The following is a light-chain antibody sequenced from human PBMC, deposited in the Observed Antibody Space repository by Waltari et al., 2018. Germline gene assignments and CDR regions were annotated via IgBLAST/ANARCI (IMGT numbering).Light chain of an antibody. CDR2: KAS. CDR1: QSINSW. J-gene: IGKJ1*01. Sequence: DIQMTQFPSTLSASVGDRLTITCRASQSINSWLAWYQQKPGKAPKLLIYKASSLESGVPSRFSGSGSGTEFTLTSSSLQPDDFATYYCQQYNSYEWTFGQGTKVAIK. CDR3: QQYNSYEWT. V-gene: IGKV1-5*03.